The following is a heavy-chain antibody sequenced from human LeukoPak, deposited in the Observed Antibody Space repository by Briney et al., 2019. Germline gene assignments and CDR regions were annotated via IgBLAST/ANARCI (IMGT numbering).Heavy chain of an antibody. CDR2: IYYSGST. CDR1: GGSISSSSHY. Sequence: SETLSLTCTFSGGSISSSSHYWGWIRQPPGKGLEWLGSIYYSGSTYYNPSLKSRVTISVDTSKNQFSLKLSSVTAADTAVYYCARRGYSSSYYYYYMDVWGKGTTVTVSS. D-gene: IGHD5-18*01. J-gene: IGHJ6*03. V-gene: IGHV4-39*01. CDR3: ARRGYSSSYYYYYMDV.